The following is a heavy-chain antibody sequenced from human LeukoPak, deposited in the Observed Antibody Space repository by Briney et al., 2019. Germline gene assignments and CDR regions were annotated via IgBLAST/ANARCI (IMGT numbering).Heavy chain of an antibody. V-gene: IGHV3-30-3*01. Sequence: GGSLRLSCAASGFTFSSHAMHWVRQAPGKGLEWVGAISYDGSNKYYGDSAKGRFTITRDNSKNTLYVQMNSLRVEDTAVYYCARNPGRTLVVVTAVDYWGQGTLVTVSS. J-gene: IGHJ4*02. D-gene: IGHD2-21*02. CDR2: ISYDGSNK. CDR1: GFTFSSHA. CDR3: ARNPGRTLVVVTAVDY.